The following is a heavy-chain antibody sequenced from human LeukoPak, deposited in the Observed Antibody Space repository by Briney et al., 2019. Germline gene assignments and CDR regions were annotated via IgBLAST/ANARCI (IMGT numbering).Heavy chain of an antibody. CDR2: ISSSGGSP. Sequence: GGSLRLSCVASGFTFSTYALSWVRQAPGKGLEWVSAISSSGGSPYYADSVNGRFTISRDNSKNTLYLQMNSLRAEDTAVYYCARDLLAVAENGPKHYYYYYGMDVWGQGTTVTVSS. V-gene: IGHV3-23*01. CDR1: GFTFSTYA. D-gene: IGHD6-19*01. J-gene: IGHJ6*02. CDR3: ARDLLAVAENGPKHYYYYYGMDV.